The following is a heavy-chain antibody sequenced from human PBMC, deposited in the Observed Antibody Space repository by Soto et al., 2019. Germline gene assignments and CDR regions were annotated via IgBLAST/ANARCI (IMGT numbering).Heavy chain of an antibody. Sequence: SETLSLTCAVYGGSFSGYYWSWIRQPPGKGLEWIGEINHSGSTNYNPSLKSRVTISVDTSKNQFSLKLSSVTAADTAVYYCATGRYSRGWYARGFDYWGQGTLVTVSS. CDR3: ATGRYSRGWYARGFDY. J-gene: IGHJ4*02. CDR2: INHSGST. D-gene: IGHD6-19*01. V-gene: IGHV4-34*01. CDR1: GGSFSGYY.